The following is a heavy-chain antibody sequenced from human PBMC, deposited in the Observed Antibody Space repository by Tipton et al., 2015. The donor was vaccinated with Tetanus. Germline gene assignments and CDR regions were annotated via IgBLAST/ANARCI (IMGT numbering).Heavy chain of an antibody. Sequence: SLRLSCAISGFSISNYRMNWVRQAPGRGLEWVSSISSTSRYIYYAASVKGRVTISRDNAKNSLSLQVNSLRAEDTAVYYCARVWGRGQLVTKPNWYFDLWGRGTLVTVSS. D-gene: IGHD6-6*01. CDR1: GFSISNYR. V-gene: IGHV3-21*04. CDR3: ARVWGRGQLVTKPNWYFDL. J-gene: IGHJ2*01. CDR2: ISSTSRYI.